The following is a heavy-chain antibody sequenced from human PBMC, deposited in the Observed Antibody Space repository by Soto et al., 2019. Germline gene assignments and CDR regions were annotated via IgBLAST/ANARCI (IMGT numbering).Heavy chain of an antibody. Sequence: SETLSLTCTVSGGSISSYYWSWIRQPPGKGLEWIGYIYYSGSTNYNPSLKSRVTISVDTSKNQFSLKLSSVTAADTAVYYCARQGAARRGGWFDPWGQGTLVIVSS. CDR3: ARQGAARRGGWFDP. CDR2: IYYSGST. D-gene: IGHD6-6*01. J-gene: IGHJ5*02. V-gene: IGHV4-59*08. CDR1: GGSISSYY.